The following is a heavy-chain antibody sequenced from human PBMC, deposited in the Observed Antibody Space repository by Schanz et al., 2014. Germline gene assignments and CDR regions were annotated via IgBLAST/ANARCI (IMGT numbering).Heavy chain of an antibody. V-gene: IGHV3-74*02. CDR1: GFTFSSYW. J-gene: IGHJ5*02. D-gene: IGHD3-10*01. CDR3: ARPALWFGDNCFDP. CDR2: IKSDGSST. Sequence: EVQLLESGGGLVQPGGSLRLSCAASGFTFSSYWMHWVRQVPGKGLVWVSRIKSDGSSTSYADSVKGRFTISRDNAKSTLYLQMNSLRAEDTAVYYGARPALWFGDNCFDPWGQGTLVTVSS.